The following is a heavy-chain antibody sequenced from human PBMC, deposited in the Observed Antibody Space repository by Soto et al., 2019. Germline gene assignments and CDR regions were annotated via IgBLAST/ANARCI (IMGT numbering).Heavy chain of an antibody. V-gene: IGHV5-51*01. CDR1: GYSFTTYW. CDR2: IYPGDSDA. CDR3: GKSQYCGLRRSCYNRVDC. J-gene: IGHJ4*02. D-gene: IGHD2-21*01. Sequence: GESLKISCKASGYSFTTYWIGWVRQMPGKGLELMGIIYPGDSDARYSPSFQGQVTYPVDESISTTYMQWSNRXYSDTARYHCGKSQYCGLRRSCYNRVDCRGQGTRLTVCS.